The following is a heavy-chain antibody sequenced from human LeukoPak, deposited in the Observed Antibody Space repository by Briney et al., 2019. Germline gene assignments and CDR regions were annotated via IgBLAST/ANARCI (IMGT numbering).Heavy chain of an antibody. D-gene: IGHD5-24*01. CDR2: VKGDGSFT. V-gene: IGHV3-74*01. Sequence: PGGSLRLSCAASGFKFRNYWIHWIRQAPGKGLVWVSRVKGDGSFTDYADSVKGRFTISRDNAKNTLYLQMYSLRAEDTAAYYCVRDGDDYNFDYWGQGSLVTVSS. CDR3: VRDGDDYNFDY. CDR1: GFKFRNYW. J-gene: IGHJ4*02.